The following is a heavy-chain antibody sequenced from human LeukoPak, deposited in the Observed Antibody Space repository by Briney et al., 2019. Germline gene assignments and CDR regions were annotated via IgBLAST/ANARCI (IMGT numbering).Heavy chain of an antibody. CDR3: ATALAPYNWNYDY. V-gene: IGHV1-24*01. CDR1: GYTLTELS. J-gene: IGHJ4*02. CDR2: FDPEDGET. D-gene: IGHD1-7*01. Sequence: ASVKVSCKVSGYTLTELSMHWVRQAPGKGLEGMGGFDPEDGETIYAQKFQGRVTMTDATSTDTAYMELRSLRSEDTAVSYCATALAPYNWNYDYWGQGTLVTVSS.